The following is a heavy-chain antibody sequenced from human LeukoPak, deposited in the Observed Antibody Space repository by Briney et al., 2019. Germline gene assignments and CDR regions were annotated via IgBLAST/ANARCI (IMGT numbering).Heavy chain of an antibody. D-gene: IGHD5-24*01. CDR3: ARTVEMATNKDAFDI. J-gene: IGHJ3*02. CDR2: ISSGGSYR. Sequence: GRSLRLSCAASGFTFSSYGMNWVRQAPGKGLEWVASISSGGSYRFYADSVKGRFTISRDNAKNSLYLQMSSLRAEDTAVYYCARTVEMATNKDAFDIWGQGTMVTVSS. CDR1: GFTFSSYG. V-gene: IGHV3-21*01.